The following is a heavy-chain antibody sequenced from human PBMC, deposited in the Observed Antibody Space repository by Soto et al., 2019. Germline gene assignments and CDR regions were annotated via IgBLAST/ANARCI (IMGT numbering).Heavy chain of an antibody. CDR2: ISGSGSTI. Sequence: LRLSCAASGFTFSSYAVSWVRQAPGKGPEWISSISGSGSTIYYADSVKGRFTISRDNSKSTLYLQMSSLRAEDTAVYYCAKVFYYYDSSGYYYFDYWGQGTLVTVS. J-gene: IGHJ4*02. CDR1: GFTFSSYA. V-gene: IGHV3-23*01. CDR3: AKVFYYYDSSGYYYFDY. D-gene: IGHD3-22*01.